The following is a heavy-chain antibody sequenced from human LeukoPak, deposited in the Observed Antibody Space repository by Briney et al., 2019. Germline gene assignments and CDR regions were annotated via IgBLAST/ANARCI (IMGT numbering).Heavy chain of an antibody. D-gene: IGHD5-24*01. J-gene: IGHJ4*02. CDR3: AKGGGWLYYFDH. CDR2: ISGDGTT. CDR1: GFTFSGFC. Sequence: QSGGSLRLSSAASGFTFSGFCMNWVRQARRKLLEWVSSISGDGTTYYADSVKGRYTIFRDNSKNTLYLQMNSLRAEDTAVYYCAKGGGWLYYFDHWGQGTLVTVSS. V-gene: IGHV3-23*01.